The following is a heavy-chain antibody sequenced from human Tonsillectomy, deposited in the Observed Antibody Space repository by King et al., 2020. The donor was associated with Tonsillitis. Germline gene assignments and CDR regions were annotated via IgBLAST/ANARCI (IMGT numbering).Heavy chain of an antibody. CDR1: GGSFSGYY. V-gene: IGHV4-34*01. D-gene: IGHD3-22*01. CDR2: INHSGST. Sequence: VQLQQWGAGLLKPSETLSLSCAVYGGSFSGYYWSWIRPPPGKGLGWSGEINHSGSTNYNPSLKRRVTISLDTSKNQFSLNLSSVTAADTAVYYCARGDPPYYYDSSGYYAFDIWGQGTTVTVSS. CDR3: ARGDPPYYYDSSGYYAFDI. J-gene: IGHJ3*02.